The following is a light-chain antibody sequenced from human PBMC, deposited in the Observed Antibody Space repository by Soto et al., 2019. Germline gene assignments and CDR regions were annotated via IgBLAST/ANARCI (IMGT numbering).Light chain of an antibody. J-gene: IGKJ1*01. CDR2: GAS. V-gene: IGKV3-20*01. CDR3: QQYDSSPWT. Sequence: ESVLTQSPGTLSLSPGERATLSCRASQSVSSSFLAWYQLKPGQAPRLLIYGASSRATGIPDRFSGSGSGXXXXLTISRLEPEDFAVYYCQQYDSSPWTFGQGTKVEIK. CDR1: QSVSSSF.